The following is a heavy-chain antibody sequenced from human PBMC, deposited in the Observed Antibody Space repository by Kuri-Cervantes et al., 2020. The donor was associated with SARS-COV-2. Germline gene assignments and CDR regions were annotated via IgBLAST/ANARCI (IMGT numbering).Heavy chain of an antibody. CDR3: ARSPRCSSTSCRYYYYGMDV. CDR1: GGSISSTSYY. J-gene: IGHJ6*02. CDR2: IYYSGST. Sequence: SETLSLTCTVSGGSISSTSYYWGWVRQPPGKGLEWIGSIYYSGSTYYNPSLKSRVTISVDTSKNQFSLKLSSVTAADTAVYYCARSPRCSSTSCRYYYYGMDVWGQGTTVTVSS. V-gene: IGHV4-39*01. D-gene: IGHD2-2*01.